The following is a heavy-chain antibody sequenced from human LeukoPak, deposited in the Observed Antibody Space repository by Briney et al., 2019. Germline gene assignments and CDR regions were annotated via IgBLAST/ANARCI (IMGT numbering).Heavy chain of an antibody. Sequence: ASVKVSCKASGYTFTGYYMHWVRQAPGQGLEWMGWINPNSGGTNYAQKFQGRVTMTRDTSISTAYMELSRLTSDDTAVYYCATENGGDSRKDFDYWGQGTLVTVSS. J-gene: IGHJ4*02. V-gene: IGHV1-2*02. D-gene: IGHD2-21*02. CDR1: GYTFTGYY. CDR3: ATENGGDSRKDFDY. CDR2: INPNSGGT.